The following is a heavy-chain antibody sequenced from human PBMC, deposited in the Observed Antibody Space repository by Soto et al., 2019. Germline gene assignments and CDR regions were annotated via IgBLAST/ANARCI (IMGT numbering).Heavy chain of an antibody. CDR3: ARDVESSGWYGNWLDP. CDR2: ISSSSSYI. CDR1: GFTFSSYS. V-gene: IGHV3-21*01. J-gene: IGHJ5*02. Sequence: GGSLRLSCAASGFTFSSYSMNWVRQAPGKGLEWVSSISSSSSYIYYADSVKGRFTISRDNAKNSLYLQMNSLRAEDTAVYYCARDVESSGWYGNWLDPGGQGTLVTVSS. D-gene: IGHD6-19*01.